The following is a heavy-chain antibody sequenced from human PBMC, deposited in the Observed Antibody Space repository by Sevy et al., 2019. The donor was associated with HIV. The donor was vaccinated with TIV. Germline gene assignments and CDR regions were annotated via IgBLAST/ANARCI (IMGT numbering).Heavy chain of an antibody. V-gene: IGHV3-23*01. CDR1: GFTFSNYA. Sequence: GGSLRLSCAASGFTFSNYAMSWVRQAPGKGLEWVSGISDSAYNTYYAGSLKGRLTTSRDNSKNSLYLQMNSLRAEDTAVYYCTKDEAYTVATSYYFDYWGQGTLVTVSS. D-gene: IGHD5-12*01. CDR3: TKDEAYTVATSYYFDY. J-gene: IGHJ4*02. CDR2: ISDSAYNT.